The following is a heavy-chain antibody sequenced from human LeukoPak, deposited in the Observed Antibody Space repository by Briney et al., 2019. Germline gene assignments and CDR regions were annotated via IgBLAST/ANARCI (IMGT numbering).Heavy chain of an antibody. D-gene: IGHD3-3*01. J-gene: IGHJ4*02. CDR3: ARAGRFLEWSTLPTDY. V-gene: IGHV3-48*01. CDR2: ISSSSSTI. Sequence: GGSLRLSCAASGFTSSTYSMNWVRQAPGKGLEWVSYISSSSSTIFYADSVKGRFTISRDNAKNSLYLQMNSLRAEDTAVYYCARAGRFLEWSTLPTDYWGQGTLVTVSS. CDR1: GFTSSTYS.